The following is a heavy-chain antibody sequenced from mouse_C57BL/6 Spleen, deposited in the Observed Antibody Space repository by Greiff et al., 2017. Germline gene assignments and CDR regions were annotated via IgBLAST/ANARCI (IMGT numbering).Heavy chain of an antibody. CDR1: GYTFTSYG. V-gene: IGHV1-81*01. CDR3: ARGGGTGAMDY. D-gene: IGHD3-3*01. Sequence: VQLQQSGAELARPGASVKLSCKASGYTFTSYGISWVKQSTGQGLEWIGEIYPRSGNTYYTEKFKGKATLTADQSSSTAYMELRSLTSEDSSFYFCARGGGTGAMDYWGQGTSVTVSS. J-gene: IGHJ4*01. CDR2: IYPRSGNT.